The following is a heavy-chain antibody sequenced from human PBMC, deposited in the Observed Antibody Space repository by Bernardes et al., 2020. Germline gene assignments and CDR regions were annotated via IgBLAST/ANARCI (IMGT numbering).Heavy chain of an antibody. Sequence: GSLRLSCAASGFTFSSYWMSWVRQAPGKGLEWVANIKQDGSEKYYVDSVKGRFTISRDNAKNSLYLQMNSLRAEDTAVYYCARVLDSSGYHVGRFDYWGQGTLVTVSS. D-gene: IGHD3-22*01. J-gene: IGHJ4*02. CDR3: ARVLDSSGYHVGRFDY. CDR1: GFTFSSYW. V-gene: IGHV3-7*01. CDR2: IKQDGSEK.